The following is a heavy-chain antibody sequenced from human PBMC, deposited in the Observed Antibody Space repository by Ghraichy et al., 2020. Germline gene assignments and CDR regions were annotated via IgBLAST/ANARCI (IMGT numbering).Heavy chain of an antibody. V-gene: IGHV4-59*01. Sequence: SETLSLTCTVSGGSISSYYWNWIRQPPGKGLEWLGYIYYSGSTNYNPSLKSRVTISVDTSKNQFSLKLSSVTAADTAVYYCAREARMLQELRYHYHYGMDVWGKGTTVTVSS. CDR3: AREARMLQELRYHYHYGMDV. D-gene: IGHD1-7*01. CDR2: IYYSGST. J-gene: IGHJ6*04. CDR1: GGSISSYY.